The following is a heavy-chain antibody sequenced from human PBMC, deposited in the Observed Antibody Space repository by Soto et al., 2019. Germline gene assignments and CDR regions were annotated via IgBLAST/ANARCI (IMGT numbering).Heavy chain of an antibody. Sequence: QVQLVQSGAEVKKPGSSVKVSCKASGGTFSSYTISWVRQAPGQGLEWMGRIIPVLDIANYAQKFQGRVTITADKSTRTAYMELRSLRSEDTAVYYCAFAGWAVAGSLDLWGRGTLVTVSS. CDR3: AFAGWAVAGSLDL. J-gene: IGHJ2*01. CDR1: GGTFSSYT. V-gene: IGHV1-69*02. CDR2: IIPVLDIA. D-gene: IGHD6-19*01.